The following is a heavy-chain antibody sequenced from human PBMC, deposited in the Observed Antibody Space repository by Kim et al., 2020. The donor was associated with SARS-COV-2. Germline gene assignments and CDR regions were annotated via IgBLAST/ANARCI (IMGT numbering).Heavy chain of an antibody. Sequence: GESLKISCKGSGYSFTSYWIGWVRQMPGKGLEWMGIIYPGDSDTRYSPSFQGQVTISADKSISTAYLQWSSLKASDTAMYYCAIPHLPYGDYPKQYYGMDVWGQGTTVTVSS. CDR1: GYSFTSYW. V-gene: IGHV5-51*01. CDR3: AIPHLPYGDYPKQYYGMDV. J-gene: IGHJ6*02. CDR2: IYPGDSDT. D-gene: IGHD4-17*01.